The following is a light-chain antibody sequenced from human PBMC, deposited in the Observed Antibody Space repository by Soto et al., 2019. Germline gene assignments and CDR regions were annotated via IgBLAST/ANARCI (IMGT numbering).Light chain of an antibody. V-gene: IGKV3-15*01. CDR2: AAS. CDR3: QQYYRWPLT. Sequence: EIVMTQPPATLSVSPGERATLSCRASETISSELAWYQHKPGQAPRLLIYAASIGATGIPARFSGSGSETEFTLTINSLQSEDFAIYYCQQYYRWPLTCGGGTKVEI. J-gene: IGKJ4*01. CDR1: ETISSE.